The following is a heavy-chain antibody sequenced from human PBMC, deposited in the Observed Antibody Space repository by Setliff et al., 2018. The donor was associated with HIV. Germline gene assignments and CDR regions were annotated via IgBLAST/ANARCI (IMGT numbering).Heavy chain of an antibody. CDR3: ARSLREYSYGSPDY. V-gene: IGHV1-3*01. CDR1: GHRFTGFA. D-gene: IGHD5-18*01. Sequence: GASVKVSCKASGHRFTGFAIHWVRQAPGQGFEWMGWINAGTGNTKYSQKFQDRVTISRDIHANTAYMELSSLRSEDTAIYYCARSLREYSYGSPDYWGPGTLVTVSS. CDR2: INAGTGNT. J-gene: IGHJ4*02.